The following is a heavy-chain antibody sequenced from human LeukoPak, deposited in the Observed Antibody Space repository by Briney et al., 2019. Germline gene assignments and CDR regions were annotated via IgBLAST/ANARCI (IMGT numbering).Heavy chain of an antibody. V-gene: IGHV3-30*02. CDR1: GFTFSSYG. Sequence: GGSLRLSCAASGFTFSSYGMHWVRQAPGKGLEWVAFIRYDGSNKYYADSVKGRFTISRDNSKNTLYLQMNSLRAEDTAAYYCAKTLLRFLEYQFDYWGQGTLVTAPS. CDR3: AKTLLRFLEYQFDY. CDR2: IRYDGSNK. D-gene: IGHD3-3*01. J-gene: IGHJ4*02.